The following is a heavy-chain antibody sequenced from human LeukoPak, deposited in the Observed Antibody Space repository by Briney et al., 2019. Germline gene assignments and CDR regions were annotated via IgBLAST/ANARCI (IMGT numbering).Heavy chain of an antibody. J-gene: IGHJ4*02. D-gene: IGHD5-18*01. CDR3: ASLSYGDYFDH. Sequence: SETLSLTCTVSGGSISSYYWSWIRQPPGKGLEWIGYIYYSGSTNYNPSLKSRVTMSVDTSKNQFSLKLSSVTAADTAVYYCASLSYGDYFDHWGQGTLVTVSS. CDR2: IYYSGST. V-gene: IGHV4-59*12. CDR1: GGSISSYY.